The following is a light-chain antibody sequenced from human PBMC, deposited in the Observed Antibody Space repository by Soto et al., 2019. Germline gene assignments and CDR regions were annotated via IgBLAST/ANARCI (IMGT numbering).Light chain of an antibody. Sequence: EIVLTQSPGTLSLSPGESATLSCRANQVVSSSYLAWYQQKPGQALRLLIYHASDRATGVPDRFSGSGSGTDFALTITRLEPEDFALFYCQQYGTFPFSFGQGTKLEIK. CDR3: QQYGTFPFS. V-gene: IGKV3-20*01. CDR1: QVVSSSY. CDR2: HAS. J-gene: IGKJ2*01.